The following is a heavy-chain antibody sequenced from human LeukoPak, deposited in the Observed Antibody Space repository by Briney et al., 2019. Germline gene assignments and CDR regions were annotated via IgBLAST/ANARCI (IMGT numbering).Heavy chain of an antibody. V-gene: IGHV1-69*13. Sequence: ASVKVSCKASGFTFTSSAVQWVRQAPGQGLEWMGGIIPIFGTANYAQKFQGRVTITADESTSTAYMELSSLRSEDTAVYYCASRLRWSGAFDIWGQGTMVTVSS. J-gene: IGHJ3*02. CDR3: ASRLRWSGAFDI. D-gene: IGHD4-23*01. CDR2: IIPIFGTA. CDR1: GFTFTSSA.